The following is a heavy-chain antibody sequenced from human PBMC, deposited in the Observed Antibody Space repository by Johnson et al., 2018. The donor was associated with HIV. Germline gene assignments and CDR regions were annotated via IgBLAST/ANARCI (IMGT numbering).Heavy chain of an antibody. V-gene: IGHV3-20*04. D-gene: IGHD1-26*01. Sequence: VQLVESGGGVVRPGGSLRLSCEGSGFSFHDYGMNWVRQVPGKGLEWVSGVNWNGGSTGYADSVKGRFSISRDSVKNSLYLQMNSLRAEDTAVFYCASDRKWGGARAGDAFDIWGQGTMVTVSS. CDR2: VNWNGGST. CDR3: ASDRKWGGARAGDAFDI. J-gene: IGHJ3*02. CDR1: GFSFHDYG.